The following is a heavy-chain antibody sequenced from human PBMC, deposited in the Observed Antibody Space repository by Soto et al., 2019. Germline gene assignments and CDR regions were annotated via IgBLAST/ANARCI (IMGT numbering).Heavy chain of an antibody. J-gene: IGHJ4*02. CDR3: TSQGYSYGFVY. CDR2: IRSKANSYAT. CDR1: GFTFSGSA. V-gene: IGHV3-73*02. Sequence: EVQLVESGGGLVQPGGSLKLSCAASGFTFSGSAMHWVRQASGKGLEWVGRIRSKANSYATAYVASVKGRFTISRDDSKNTAYLQMNSLKTGDTAVYYCTSQGYSYGFVYWGQGTLVTVSS. D-gene: IGHD5-18*01.